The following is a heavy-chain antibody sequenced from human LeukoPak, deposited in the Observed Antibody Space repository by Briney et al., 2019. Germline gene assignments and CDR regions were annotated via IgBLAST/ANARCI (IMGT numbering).Heavy chain of an antibody. V-gene: IGHV3-48*03. CDR2: ISSSGRNI. J-gene: IGHJ4*02. CDR3: ARDLVQLWSKDF. D-gene: IGHD5-18*01. Sequence: PGGSLRLSCAASGFTFSNYDFNWVRQAPGKGLEWVSYISSSGRNIYYADSVKGRFTISRDNAKNSLYLQMNSLRAEDTAVYYCARDLVQLWSKDFWGQGTLVTVSS. CDR1: GFTFSNYD.